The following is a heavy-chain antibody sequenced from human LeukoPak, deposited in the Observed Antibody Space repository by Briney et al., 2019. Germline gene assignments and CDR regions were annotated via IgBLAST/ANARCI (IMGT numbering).Heavy chain of an antibody. D-gene: IGHD3-22*01. CDR2: INPNSGGT. J-gene: IGHJ3*02. V-gene: IGHV1-2*02. Sequence: ASVKVSCKASGYTFTGYYMHWVRQAPGQGLEWMGWINPNSGGTNYAQNFQGRVTMTRDTSISTVYMELSSLRSEDTAMFYCARSRGYYDSSGYPDNAFDIWGQGTMVTVSS. CDR1: GYTFTGYY. CDR3: ARSRGYYDSSGYPDNAFDI.